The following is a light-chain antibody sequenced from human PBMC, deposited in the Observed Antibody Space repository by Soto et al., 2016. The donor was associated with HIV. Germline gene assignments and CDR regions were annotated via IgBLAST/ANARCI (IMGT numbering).Light chain of an antibody. CDR1: SLRNYY. Sequence: SSELTQDPAVSVALGKTVRIRCQGDSLRNYYPSWYQQKPGQAPLLVIYGKDNRPSGIPDRFSGSRSGNTASLTITGVQAEDEADYYCSSRDSSSSHEFGGGTKLTVL. CDR2: GKD. J-gene: IGLJ3*02. V-gene: IGLV3-19*01. CDR3: SSRDSSSSHE.